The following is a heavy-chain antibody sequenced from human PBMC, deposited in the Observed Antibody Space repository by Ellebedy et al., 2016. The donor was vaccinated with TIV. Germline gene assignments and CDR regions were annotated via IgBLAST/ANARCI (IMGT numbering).Heavy chain of an antibody. D-gene: IGHD3-3*01. CDR2: IWYDGSNK. Sequence: GESLKISCAASGFTFSSYGMHWVRQAPGKGLEWVAVIWYDGSNKYYADSVKGRFTISRDNSKNTLYLQMNSLRAEDTAVYYCARGVEDWYFDPWGRGTLVTVSS. CDR3: ARGVEDWYFDP. J-gene: IGHJ2*01. CDR1: GFTFSSYG. V-gene: IGHV3-33*01.